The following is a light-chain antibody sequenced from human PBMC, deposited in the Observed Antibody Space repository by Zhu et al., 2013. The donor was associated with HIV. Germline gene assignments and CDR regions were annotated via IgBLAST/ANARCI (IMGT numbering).Light chain of an antibody. Sequence: DIVLTQSPGTLSLSPGDRATLSCRASQTISSDFLAWYQQKPGQAPTLLMYATSSRAAGIPARFSGSGSGTDFTLSISELEPEDFAVYFCQQYGSSPLTFGGGTTVEIK. CDR1: QTISSDF. V-gene: IGKV3-20*01. J-gene: IGKJ4*01. CDR2: ATS. CDR3: QQYGSSPLT.